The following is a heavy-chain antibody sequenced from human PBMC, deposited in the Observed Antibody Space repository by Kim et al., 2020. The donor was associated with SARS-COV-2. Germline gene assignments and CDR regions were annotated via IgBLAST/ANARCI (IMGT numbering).Heavy chain of an antibody. CDR1: GFSLNTSEMC. CDR3: ARTRTEGVTDLTWDAFDI. Sequence: SGPTLVNPTQTLTLTCTFSGFSLNTSEMCVSWIRQPPGKALEWLALIDWYDDKYYNTSLKTRLTISKDTSKNQVVLIMTNMDPVDTATYYCARTRTEGVTDLTWDAFDIWGQGTMVTVSS. D-gene: IGHD2-21*02. CDR2: IDWYDDK. V-gene: IGHV2-70*01. J-gene: IGHJ3*02.